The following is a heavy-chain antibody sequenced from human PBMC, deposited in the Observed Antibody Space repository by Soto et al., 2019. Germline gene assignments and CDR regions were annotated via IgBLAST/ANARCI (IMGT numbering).Heavy chain of an antibody. CDR2: IDIDGGST. J-gene: IGHJ1*01. Sequence: VQLVESGGGLVQPGGSLRLSCAASGFTFSSNWMHWVRQAPGKGLVWVSRIDIDGGSTNYADSVKGRLTISRDNAKHSLYLQMNSLRAEATAVYCCARGGFYGSGTYYLLQWGQGTRVTGSS. V-gene: IGHV3-74*01. CDR3: ARGGFYGSGTYYLLQ. D-gene: IGHD3-10*01. CDR1: GFTFSSNW.